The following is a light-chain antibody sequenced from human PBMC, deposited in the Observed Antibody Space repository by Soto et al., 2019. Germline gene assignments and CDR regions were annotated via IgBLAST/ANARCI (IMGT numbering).Light chain of an antibody. CDR1: QDISSW. Sequence: DIQMTQSPSSVSASVGDRVTITCRASQDISSWLAWYQQKPGKAPKLLIYAASSLQSGVPSRFSGSASGTDFTLTFSTLQPEDFATYYCQQTSSFPLTFGGGTKVEIK. J-gene: IGKJ4*01. V-gene: IGKV1-12*01. CDR2: AAS. CDR3: QQTSSFPLT.